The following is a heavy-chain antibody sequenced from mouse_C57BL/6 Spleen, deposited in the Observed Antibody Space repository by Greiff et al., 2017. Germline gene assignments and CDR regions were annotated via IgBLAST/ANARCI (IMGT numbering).Heavy chain of an antibody. CDR2: ISSGGSYT. J-gene: IGHJ3*01. D-gene: IGHD1-1*01. Sequence: EVKLVESGGDLVKPGGSLKLSCAASGFTFSSYGMSWVRQTPDKRLEWVATISSGGSYTYYPDSVKGRFTISRDNAKNTLYLQMSSLKSEDTAMYYCARHEDYGSSYEGFAYWGQGTLVTVSA. V-gene: IGHV5-6*01. CDR1: GFTFSSYG. CDR3: ARHEDYGSSYEGFAY.